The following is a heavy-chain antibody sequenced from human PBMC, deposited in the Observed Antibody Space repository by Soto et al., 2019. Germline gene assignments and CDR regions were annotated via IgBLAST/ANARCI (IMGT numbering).Heavy chain of an antibody. CDR1: GGSISSSSYY. J-gene: IGHJ5*02. Sequence: PSETLSLTCTVSGGSISSSSYYWGWIRQPPGKGLEWIGSIYYSGSTYYNPSLKSRVTISVDTSKNQFSLKLSSVTAADTAVYYCARDARRFGEYNWFDPWGQGTLVTVSS. V-gene: IGHV4-39*01. CDR3: ARDARRFGEYNWFDP. D-gene: IGHD3-10*01. CDR2: IYYSGST.